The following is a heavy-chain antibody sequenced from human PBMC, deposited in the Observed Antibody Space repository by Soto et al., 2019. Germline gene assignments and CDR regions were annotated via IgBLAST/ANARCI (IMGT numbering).Heavy chain of an antibody. D-gene: IGHD1-26*01. J-gene: IGHJ4*02. Sequence: PSETLSLTCTVSGGSISSYYWSWIRQPPGKGLEWIGYIYYSGSTNYNPSLKSRVTISVDTSKNQFSLKLSSVTAADTAVYYCARVELGWPTHFDYWGQGTLVTVS. CDR1: GGSISSYY. CDR2: IYYSGST. CDR3: ARVELGWPTHFDY. V-gene: IGHV4-59*01.